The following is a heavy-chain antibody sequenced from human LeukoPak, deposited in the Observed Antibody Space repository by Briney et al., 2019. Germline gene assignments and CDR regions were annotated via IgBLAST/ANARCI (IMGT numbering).Heavy chain of an antibody. CDR1: GGSISSSSYY. Sequence: SETLSLTCTVSGGSISSSSYYWGWIRQPPGKGLEWIGSIYYSGCTYYNPSLKSRVAISVDTSKNQFSLKLSSVTAADTAVYYCARFFHGSYYARGDYWGRGTLVTVSS. V-gene: IGHV4-39*01. CDR2: IYYSGCT. CDR3: ARFFHGSYYARGDY. D-gene: IGHD1-26*01. J-gene: IGHJ4*02.